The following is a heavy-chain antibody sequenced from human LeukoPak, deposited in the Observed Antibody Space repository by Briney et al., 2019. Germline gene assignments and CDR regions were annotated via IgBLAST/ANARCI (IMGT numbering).Heavy chain of an antibody. CDR3: ARDLIYGNTGSARDTNDAFDI. J-gene: IGHJ3*02. CDR1: GYTFTSYG. D-gene: IGHD5-18*01. Sequence: AASVKVSCKASGYTFTSYGINWVRQAPGQGLEWMGWITPYNNNAKYAQKFQGRVTMTTDTSTDIAYMDLRSLGSDDTAMYYCARDLIYGNTGSARDTNDAFDIWGQGTMLIVSS. V-gene: IGHV1-18*04. CDR2: ITPYNNNA.